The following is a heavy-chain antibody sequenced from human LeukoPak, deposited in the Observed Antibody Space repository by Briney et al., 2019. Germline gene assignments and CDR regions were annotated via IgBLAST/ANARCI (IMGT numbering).Heavy chain of an antibody. J-gene: IGHJ4*02. Sequence: GGSLRLSCAASGFTLSSYSMNWVRQAPGKGLEWVSYISSGSGTIYYADSVKGRFTISRDNAKNSLYLQMNSLRDEDTAVYYCAKAYDFWSGYPDYWGRGTLVTVSS. D-gene: IGHD3-3*01. CDR2: ISSGSGTI. CDR1: GFTLSSYS. V-gene: IGHV3-48*02. CDR3: AKAYDFWSGYPDY.